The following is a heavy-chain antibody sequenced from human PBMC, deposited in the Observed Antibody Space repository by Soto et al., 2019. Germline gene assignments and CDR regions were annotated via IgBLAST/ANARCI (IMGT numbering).Heavy chain of an antibody. J-gene: IGHJ6*02. CDR2: IIPIFGTA. CDR3: ARRIDGYNSASGMDV. V-gene: IGHV1-69*13. Sequence: SVKVSCKASGGTFSSYAISWVRQAPGQGLEWMGGIIPIFGTANYAQKFQGRVTITADESTSTAYMELSSLRSEDTAVYYCARRIDGYNSASGMDVWGQGTTVTVSS. D-gene: IGHD1-1*01. CDR1: GGTFSSYA.